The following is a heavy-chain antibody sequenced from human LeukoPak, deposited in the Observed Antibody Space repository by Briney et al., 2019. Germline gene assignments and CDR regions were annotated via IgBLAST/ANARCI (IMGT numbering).Heavy chain of an antibody. D-gene: IGHD5-12*01. V-gene: IGHV1-69*05. J-gene: IGHJ4*02. CDR3: ASFGGYDLGDY. Sequence: GASVTVSCKASGGTFSSYAISWVRQAPGQGLEWMGGIIPIFGTANYAQKFQGRVTITTDESTNTAYMELSSLRSEDTAVYYCASFGGYDLGDYWGQGTLVTVSS. CDR2: IIPIFGTA. CDR1: GGTFSSYA.